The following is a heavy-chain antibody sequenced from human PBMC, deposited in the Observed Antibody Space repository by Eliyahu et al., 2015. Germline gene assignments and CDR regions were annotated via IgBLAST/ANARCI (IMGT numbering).Heavy chain of an antibody. CDR2: IKSKTDGGTX. Sequence: EVQLVESGGGXVXPGGSLRLSCAAXGXTFSNAWMSWVRQAPGKGLEWVGRIKSKTDGGTXDYAAPVKGRFTISRDDSKNTLYLQMNSLKTEDTAVYYCTTDSSGGTAHWGQGTLVTVSS. CDR1: GXTFSNAW. V-gene: IGHV3-15*01. D-gene: IGHD1-26*01. J-gene: IGHJ4*02. CDR3: TTDSSGGTAH.